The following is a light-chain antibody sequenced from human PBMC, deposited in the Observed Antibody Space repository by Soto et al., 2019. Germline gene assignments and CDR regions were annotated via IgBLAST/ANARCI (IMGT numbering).Light chain of an antibody. Sequence: QSVLTQPASVSGSPGQSITISCTGTSSDIGGYNYVSWYQQHPGKAPKLMIYEVSNRPSGVSDRFSGSRSGNTASLTISGLQAEDESDYDCISNTCSSTWVFGGGTKLTVL. V-gene: IGLV2-14*01. CDR2: EVS. CDR3: ISNTCSSTWV. CDR1: SSDIGGYNY. J-gene: IGLJ3*02.